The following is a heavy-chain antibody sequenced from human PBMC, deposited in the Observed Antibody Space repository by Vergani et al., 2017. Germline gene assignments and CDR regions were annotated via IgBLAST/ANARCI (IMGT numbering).Heavy chain of an antibody. D-gene: IGHD1-26*01. CDR1: GFTFSGSA. V-gene: IGHV3-73*01. Sequence: EVQLVESGGGLVQPGESLKLSCAASGFTFSGSAMHWVRQASGKGLEWVGRIRSRANSYATAYAASVKGRFTISRDDSKNTAYLQMNSLKTEDTAVYYCTRVVGSYTDAFDIWGQGTMVTVSS. CDR2: IRSRANSYAT. J-gene: IGHJ3*02. CDR3: TRVVGSYTDAFDI.